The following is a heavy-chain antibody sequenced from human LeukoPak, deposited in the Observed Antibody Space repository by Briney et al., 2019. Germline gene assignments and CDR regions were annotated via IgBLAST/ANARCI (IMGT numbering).Heavy chain of an antibody. CDR2: IYPADSDI. CDR3: ARQEYCSGGSCYTWFDP. D-gene: IGHD2-15*01. Sequence: GESLKISCKGSGYSITNYWIAWVRQMPGKGLEWMGIIYPADSDIRYSPSSQGQVTISADKSISTAFLQWSSLKASDTAMYYCARQEYCSGGSCYTWFDPWGQGTLVTVSS. V-gene: IGHV5-51*01. CDR1: GYSITNYW. J-gene: IGHJ5*02.